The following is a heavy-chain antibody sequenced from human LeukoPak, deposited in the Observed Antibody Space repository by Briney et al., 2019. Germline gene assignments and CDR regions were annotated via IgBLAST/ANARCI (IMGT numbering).Heavy chain of an antibody. CDR3: AKDGAWLRFDD. CDR1: GFPFSSRG. CDR2: ISPGGGPT. J-gene: IGHJ4*02. D-gene: IGHD5-12*01. V-gene: IGHV3-23*01. Sequence: TGGSLRLSCAGSGFPFSSRGMNWVRQAPGKGLEWVSGISPGGGPTYYADSVRGRFTISRDDSKNTLYLQMKNLRAEDTAVYYCAKDGAWLRFDDWGQGILVTVSS.